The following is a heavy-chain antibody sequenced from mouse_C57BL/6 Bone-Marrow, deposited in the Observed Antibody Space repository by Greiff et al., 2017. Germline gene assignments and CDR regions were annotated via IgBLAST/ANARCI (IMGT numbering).Heavy chain of an antibody. CDR2: IDPETGGT. CDR1: GYTFTDYE. V-gene: IGHV1-15*01. D-gene: IGHD1-1*01. Sequence: VQLQQSGAELVRPGASVTLSCKASGYTFTDYEMHWVKQTPVHGLEWIGAIDPETGGTAYNQKFKGKAILTADKSSSTAYMELRSLTSEDSAVYYCTRPITTVVADYFDYWGQGTTLTVSA. J-gene: IGHJ2*01. CDR3: TRPITTVVADYFDY.